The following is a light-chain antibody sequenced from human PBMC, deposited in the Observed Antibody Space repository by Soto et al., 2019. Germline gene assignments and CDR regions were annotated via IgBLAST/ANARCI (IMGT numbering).Light chain of an antibody. CDR1: SSDVGGYNY. CDR3: SSYASSNTVL. CDR2: EVS. J-gene: IGLJ2*01. Sequence: QSALTQPASVSGSPGQSITISCTRTSSDVGGYNYVSWYQQHPGKAPKLMIYEVSNRPSGVSYRFSGSKSGNTASLTISGLQAEDEADYYCSSYASSNTVLFGGGTKLTVL. V-gene: IGLV2-14*01.